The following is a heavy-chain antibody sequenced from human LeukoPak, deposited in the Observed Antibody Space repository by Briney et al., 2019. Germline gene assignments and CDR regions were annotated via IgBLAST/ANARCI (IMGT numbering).Heavy chain of an antibody. Sequence: PSETLSLTCAVYGGSLSGYYWSWIRQPPGKGLEWIGEINHSGSTNYNPSLKSRVTISVDTSKNQFSLKLSSVTAADTAVYYCARAPSPRGWLQFLYYFDYWGQGTLVTVSS. CDR1: GGSLSGYY. CDR3: ARAPSPRGWLQFLYYFDY. J-gene: IGHJ4*02. CDR2: INHSGST. V-gene: IGHV4-34*01. D-gene: IGHD5-24*01.